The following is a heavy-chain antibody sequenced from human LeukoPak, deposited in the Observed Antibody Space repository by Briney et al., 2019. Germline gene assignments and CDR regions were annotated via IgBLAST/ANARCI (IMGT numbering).Heavy chain of an antibody. CDR1: GYIFTSYL. CDR3: ARPAYGSGNGVFDY. D-gene: IGHD3-10*01. CDR2: IYPGDSDT. V-gene: IGHV5-51*01. Sequence: GESLRISCKGSGYIFTSYLIGWVRQMPGKGLEWMGIIYPGDSDTRYSPPFQGQVTISAHKSISTAYLQWSSLKASDTAMYYCARPAYGSGNGVFDYWGQGTLVTVSS. J-gene: IGHJ4*02.